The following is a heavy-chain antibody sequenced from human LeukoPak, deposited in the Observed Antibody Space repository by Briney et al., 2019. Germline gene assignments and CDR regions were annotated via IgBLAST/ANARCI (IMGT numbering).Heavy chain of an antibody. V-gene: IGHV3-48*02. Sequence: GRSLRLSCAASGFTFSSYSMDWVRQAPGKGLEWVSYISSSTNTIYYADSVKGRFTISRDNAKNSLFLQMNSLRDEDTAVYYCARGGYGANDDAFDIWGQGTMVTVSS. J-gene: IGHJ3*02. CDR3: ARGGYGANDDAFDI. D-gene: IGHD4-23*01. CDR1: GFTFSSYS. CDR2: ISSSTNTI.